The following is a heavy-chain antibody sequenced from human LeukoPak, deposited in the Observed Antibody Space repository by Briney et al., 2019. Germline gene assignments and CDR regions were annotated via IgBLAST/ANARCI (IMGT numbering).Heavy chain of an antibody. CDR1: GYTFNNYG. V-gene: IGHV1-18*01. CDR2: ISTYTGHT. Sequence: GASVKVSCTASGYTFNNYGINWVRQAPGQGLEWMGWISTYTGHTNYAQKLQGRVTMTTATSTSTAYMELRSLRSDATAFYYCARGTTGSHDAFDTWGQGKMVTVSS. J-gene: IGHJ3*02. CDR3: ARGTTGSHDAFDT. D-gene: IGHD1-1*01.